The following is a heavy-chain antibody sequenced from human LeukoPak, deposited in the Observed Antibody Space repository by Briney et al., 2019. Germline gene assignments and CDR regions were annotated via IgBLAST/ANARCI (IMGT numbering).Heavy chain of an antibody. CDR1: GYTFTSYD. J-gene: IGHJ3*02. D-gene: IGHD4-23*01. Sequence: ASLRVSCKESGYTFTSYDINWVRQATGQGLEWMGWMNPNSGNTGYAQKFQGRVTMTRNTSISTAYMEPSSLRSEDTAVYYCATGSVVTPDDAFDIWGQGPMVTVSS. V-gene: IGHV1-8*01. CDR2: MNPNSGNT. CDR3: ATGSVVTPDDAFDI.